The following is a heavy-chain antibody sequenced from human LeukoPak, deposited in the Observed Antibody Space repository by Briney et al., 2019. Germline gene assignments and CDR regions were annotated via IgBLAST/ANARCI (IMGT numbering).Heavy chain of an antibody. CDR2: ISTTSSPT. CDR3: ARDSDFWSGYIV. V-gene: IGHV3-48*04. D-gene: IGHD3-3*01. J-gene: IGHJ4*02. Sequence: PGGSLRLSCAASGFSFSSYSMNWVRQAPGKGLEWVSHISTTSSPTYYADSVKGRFAMSRDNAKNSVYLQMNSLRAEDTAVYYCARDSDFWSGYIVWGQGTLVTVSS. CDR1: GFSFSSYS.